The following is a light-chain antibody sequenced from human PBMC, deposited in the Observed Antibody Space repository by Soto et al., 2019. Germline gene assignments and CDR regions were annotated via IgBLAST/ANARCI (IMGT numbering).Light chain of an antibody. V-gene: IGKV1-8*01. J-gene: IGKJ5*01. Sequence: IRMTQSPAAFSASTGDRVTITCRASQGISSYLAWYQQKPGKAPKLLIYAASTLQSGVPSRFSGSGSRTDFTLTISCLQSEDFATYYCQQYYSYPITFGQGTRLEIK. CDR1: QGISSY. CDR3: QQYYSYPIT. CDR2: AAS.